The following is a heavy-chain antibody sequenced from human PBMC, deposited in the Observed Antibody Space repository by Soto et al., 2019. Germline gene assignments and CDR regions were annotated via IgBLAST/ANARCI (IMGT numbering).Heavy chain of an antibody. V-gene: IGHV3-21*01. CDR1: GFTFSTYS. D-gene: IGHD6-19*01. Sequence: EVQLVESGGGLVKPGGSLRLSCAASGFTFSTYSMIWVRQAPGKGLEWVSSITSSSTYMYYADSVKGRFTISRDNAKNSLYLQMNSLRAEDTAVYYCAGDKAVAGILYYFDYWGQGTLVTVSS. J-gene: IGHJ4*02. CDR2: ITSSSTYM. CDR3: AGDKAVAGILYYFDY.